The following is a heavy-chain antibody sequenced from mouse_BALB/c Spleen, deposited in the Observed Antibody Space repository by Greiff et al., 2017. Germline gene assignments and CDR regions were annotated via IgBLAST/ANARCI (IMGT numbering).Heavy chain of an antibody. J-gene: IGHJ4*01. CDR2: ISYSGST. V-gene: IGHV3-2*02. D-gene: IGHD2-1*01. Sequence: EVQLVESGPGLVKPSQSLSLTCTVTGYSITSDYAWNWIRQFPGNKLEWMGYISYSGSTSYNPSLKSRISITRDTSKNQFFLQLNSVTTEDTATYYCASPIYYGNYDAMDYWGQGTSVTVSS. CDR3: ASPIYYGNYDAMDY. CDR1: GYSITSDYA.